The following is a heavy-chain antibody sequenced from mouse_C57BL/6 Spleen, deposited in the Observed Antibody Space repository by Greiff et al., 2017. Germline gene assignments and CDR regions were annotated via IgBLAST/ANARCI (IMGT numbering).Heavy chain of an antibody. J-gene: IGHJ2*01. CDR3: ARDGELGHFDY. Sequence: EVKLVESGPGLVKPSQSLSLTCSVTGYSITSGYYWNWIRQFPGNKLEWMGYISYDGSNNYNPSLKNRISITRDTSKNQFFLKLNSVTTEDTATYYCARDGELGHFDYWGQGTTLTVSS. CDR1: GYSITSGYY. D-gene: IGHD4-1*01. V-gene: IGHV3-6*01. CDR2: ISYDGSN.